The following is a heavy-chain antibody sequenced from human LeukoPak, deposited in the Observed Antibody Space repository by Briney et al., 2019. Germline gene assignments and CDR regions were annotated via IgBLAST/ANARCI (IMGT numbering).Heavy chain of an antibody. J-gene: IGHJ5*02. CDR1: GFTFSDYY. CDR3: ARESPRIVVVPAAENWFDP. D-gene: IGHD2-2*01. Sequence: PGGSLRLSCAASGFTFSDYYMRWIRQAPGKGLEWVSYISSSGSTIYYADSVKGRFTISRDNAKNSLYLQMNSLRAEDTAVYYCARESPRIVVVPAAENWFDPWGQGTLVTVSS. V-gene: IGHV3-11*04. CDR2: ISSSGSTI.